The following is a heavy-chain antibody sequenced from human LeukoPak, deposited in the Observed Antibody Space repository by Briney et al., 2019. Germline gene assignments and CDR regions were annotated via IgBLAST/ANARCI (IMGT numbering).Heavy chain of an antibody. CDR1: GYTFTSYG. Sequence: ASVKVSCKASGYTFTSYGISWVQQAPGQGLEWMGWINAGNGNTKYSQKFQGRVTITRDTSASTAYMELSSLRSEDTAVYYCARVLSKQAAAGTAPLGYWGQGTLVTVSS. CDR2: INAGNGNT. D-gene: IGHD6-13*01. V-gene: IGHV1-3*01. CDR3: ARVLSKQAAAGTAPLGY. J-gene: IGHJ4*02.